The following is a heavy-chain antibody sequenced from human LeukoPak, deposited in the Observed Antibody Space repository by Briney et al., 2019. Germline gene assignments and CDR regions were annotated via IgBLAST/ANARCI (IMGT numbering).Heavy chain of an antibody. J-gene: IGHJ3*02. Sequence: SETLSLTCTVSGGSISSGGYYWSWIRQHPGKGLEWIVYIYYSGSTYYNPSLKSRVTTSVDTSKNQFSLKLSSVTAADTAVYYCARDSRLVVVAATNDAFDIWGQGTMVTVSS. CDR3: ARDSRLVVVAATNDAFDI. D-gene: IGHD2-15*01. CDR2: IYYSGST. V-gene: IGHV4-31*03. CDR1: GGSISSGGYY.